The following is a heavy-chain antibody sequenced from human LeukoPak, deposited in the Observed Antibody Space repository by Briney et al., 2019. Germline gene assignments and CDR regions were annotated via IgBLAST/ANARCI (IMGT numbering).Heavy chain of an antibody. Sequence: GASVKVSCKASGGTFSSYAISWVRQAPGQGLEWMGRIIPILGIANYAQKFQGRVTITADKSTSTAYMELSSLRSEDTAVYYCARDLRVPAAISPIGYWGQGTLVTVSS. CDR3: ARDLRVPAAISPIGY. J-gene: IGHJ4*02. CDR1: GGTFSSYA. CDR2: IIPILGIA. D-gene: IGHD2-2*02. V-gene: IGHV1-69*04.